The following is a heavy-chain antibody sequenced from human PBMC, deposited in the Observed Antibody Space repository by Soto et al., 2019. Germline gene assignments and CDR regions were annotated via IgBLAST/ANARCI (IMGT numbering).Heavy chain of an antibody. CDR2: IYPGDSDT. J-gene: IGHJ4*02. Sequence: GESLKISCKGSGYSFTSYWIGWVRQMPGKGLEWMGIIYPGDSDTRYSPSFQGQVTISADKSISTAYLQWSSLKASDTAMYYCARLGLTAVAGTLYYFDYWGQGTLVTVSS. CDR3: ARLGLTAVAGTLYYFDY. V-gene: IGHV5-51*01. D-gene: IGHD6-19*01. CDR1: GYSFTSYW.